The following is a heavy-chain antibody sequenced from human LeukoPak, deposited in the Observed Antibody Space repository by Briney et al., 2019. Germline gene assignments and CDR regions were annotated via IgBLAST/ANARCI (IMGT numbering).Heavy chain of an antibody. J-gene: IGHJ4*02. V-gene: IGHV4-39*01. D-gene: IGHD4-11*01. Sequence: SETLSLTCTVSGGSISSSSYYWGWIRQPPEKGLEWIGSIYYSGSTYYNPSLKSRVTISADTSKNQFSLKLSSVTAADTAVYYCARAGDYSLDYWGQGTLVTVSS. CDR2: IYYSGST. CDR3: ARAGDYSLDY. CDR1: GGSISSSSYY.